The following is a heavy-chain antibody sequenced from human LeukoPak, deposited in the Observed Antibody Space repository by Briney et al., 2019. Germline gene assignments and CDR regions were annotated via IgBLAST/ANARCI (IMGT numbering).Heavy chain of an antibody. CDR3: ARHQAEAGFRGDFDY. CDR1: GGSISTYY. J-gene: IGHJ4*02. V-gene: IGHV4-59*01. CDR2: IYYTGST. D-gene: IGHD6-13*01. Sequence: SETLSLTCAVSGGSISTYYWSWIRQPPGKGLEWIGYIYYTGSTNYNPSLKSRVTISVDTSKNQFSLKLSSVTAADAAVYYCARHQAEAGFRGDFDYWGQGTLVTVSS.